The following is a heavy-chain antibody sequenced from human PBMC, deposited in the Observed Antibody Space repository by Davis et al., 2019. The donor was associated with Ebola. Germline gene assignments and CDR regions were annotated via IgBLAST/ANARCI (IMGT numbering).Heavy chain of an antibody. Sequence: GGSLRLSCAASGFTFSSYAMSWVRQAPGKGLEWVSGISGSGSSTYYADSVKGRFTISRDNSKNTLYLQMNSLRVEDTAVYYCAKGFVRGTIDYWGQGTLVTVSS. V-gene: IGHV3-23*01. J-gene: IGHJ4*02. CDR2: ISGSGSST. CDR1: GFTFSSYA. D-gene: IGHD3-10*01. CDR3: AKGFVRGTIDY.